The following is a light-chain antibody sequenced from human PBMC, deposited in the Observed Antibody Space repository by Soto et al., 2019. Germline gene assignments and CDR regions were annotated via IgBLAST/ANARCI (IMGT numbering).Light chain of an antibody. CDR1: QGISSY. Sequence: DIQLTQSPSFLSASVGDRVTITCRASQGISSYLAWYQQKPGKAPNLLIYAASTLQGGVPSRFSGSGSGTEFTLTISSLQPEASATYYCQQLNSYPPWTFGQGTKVEIK. CDR3: QQLNSYPPWT. V-gene: IGKV1-9*01. J-gene: IGKJ1*01. CDR2: AAS.